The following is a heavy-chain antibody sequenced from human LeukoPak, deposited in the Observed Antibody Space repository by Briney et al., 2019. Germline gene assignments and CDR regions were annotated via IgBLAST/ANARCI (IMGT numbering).Heavy chain of an antibody. CDR2: IRYDGSNK. CDR1: GFTFSSYG. CDR3: AKGRFAAAGILDD. V-gene: IGHV3-30*02. J-gene: IGHJ6*04. D-gene: IGHD6-13*01. Sequence: GGSLRLSGAASGFTFSSYGMHWVRQAPGKGLEWVAFIRYDGSNKYYADSVKGRFPISRANSNTTLYLQMNSKRAKDTAVYYCAKGRFAAAGILDDWGKGTMVTVSS.